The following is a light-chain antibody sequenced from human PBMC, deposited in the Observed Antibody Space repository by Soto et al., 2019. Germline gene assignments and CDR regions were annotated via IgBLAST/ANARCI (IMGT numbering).Light chain of an antibody. J-gene: IGKJ4*02. CDR3: QPYNNWPHT. CDR1: QGIGDA. CDR2: DAS. V-gene: IGKV3-15*01. Sequence: MAPSPGTAPMSPGEGVTLSCRASQGIGDALAWYQHKPGQTPRLLIYDASTRATDIPATFTGSGSGTEFTLTISSLQSEDIAVYYCQPYNNWPHTFGGGTKVDIK.